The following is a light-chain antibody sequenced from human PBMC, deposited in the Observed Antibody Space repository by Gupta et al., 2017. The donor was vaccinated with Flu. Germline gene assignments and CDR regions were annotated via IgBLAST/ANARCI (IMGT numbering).Light chain of an antibody. J-gene: IGLJ2*01. CDR1: NSNIGGNF. CDR2: KNS. Sequence: QSVLTQPPSASGTPGQRVAISCSGSNSNIGGNFVFWYQQLPGTAPKLLIYKNSRRPSGVPDRFSGSKSGASASLAISGLRSEDEADYYCAAWDDSLSGVVFGGGTKLTVL. V-gene: IGLV1-47*01. CDR3: AAWDDSLSGVV.